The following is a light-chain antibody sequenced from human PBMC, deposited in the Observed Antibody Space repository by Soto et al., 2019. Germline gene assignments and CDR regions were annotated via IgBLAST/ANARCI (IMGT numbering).Light chain of an antibody. CDR1: QSVLYSSNNKNY. CDR3: QQYYSTPLT. J-gene: IGKJ4*01. Sequence: DIVMTQSPDSLAVSLGERATINCKSSQSVLYSSNNKNYLAWYQQKPGQPPKLLIDWASNRESGVPDRFSGSGSGTDFTLSISSLQAEDVAVYYCQQYYSTPLTFGGGTKVEIK. CDR2: WAS. V-gene: IGKV4-1*01.